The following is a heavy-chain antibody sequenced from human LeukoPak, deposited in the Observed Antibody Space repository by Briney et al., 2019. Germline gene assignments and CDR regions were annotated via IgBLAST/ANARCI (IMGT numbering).Heavy chain of an antibody. CDR3: ARDRNGSGRSQAQH. Sequence: ASVKVSCKASGYTFTDYYMHWVRQAPGQGLEWMGWINPNSGDTNYAQKFQGRVTMTRDTSTSTVYMELSSLRSEDTAVYYCARDRNGSGRSQAQHWGQGTLVTVSS. J-gene: IGHJ1*01. CDR2: INPNSGDT. CDR1: GYTFTDYY. V-gene: IGHV1-2*02. D-gene: IGHD3-10*01.